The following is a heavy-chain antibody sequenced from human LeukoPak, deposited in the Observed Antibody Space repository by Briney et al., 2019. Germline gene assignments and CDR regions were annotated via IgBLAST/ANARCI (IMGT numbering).Heavy chain of an antibody. V-gene: IGHV4-39*07. CDR3: ARDRPPYHDSGNRSYYYGMDV. Sequence: SETLSLTCTVSGGSISSSSYYWGWVRQPPGKGLEWIGSIYYSGSTYNNPSLKSRVTISVDTSKNQFSLKLSSVTAADTAVYYCARDRPPYHDSGNRSYYYGMDVWGQGTTVTVSS. CDR2: IYYSGST. D-gene: IGHD3-10*01. J-gene: IGHJ6*02. CDR1: GGSISSSSYY.